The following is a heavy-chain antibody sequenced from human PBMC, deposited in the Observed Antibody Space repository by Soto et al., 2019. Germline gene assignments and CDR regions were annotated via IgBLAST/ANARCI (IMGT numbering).Heavy chain of an antibody. CDR3: ARDRDADAFAI. CDR2: ISPYNGHT. J-gene: IGHJ3*02. Sequence: QVQLVQSGAEVTKPGASVKVSCKASGYTFSTYGISWVRQAPGQGLEWMGWISPYNGHTNYAQKFQGRVTMTTDTSTSTAYMERRSLRSDDTAVYYWARDRDADAFAIWGQGTMVTVSS. V-gene: IGHV1-18*01. CDR1: GYTFSTYG.